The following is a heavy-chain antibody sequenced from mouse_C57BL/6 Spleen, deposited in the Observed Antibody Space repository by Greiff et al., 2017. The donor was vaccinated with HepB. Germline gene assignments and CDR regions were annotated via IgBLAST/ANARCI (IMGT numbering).Heavy chain of an antibody. V-gene: IGHV1-81*01. D-gene: IGHD1-1*01. Sequence: QVQLQQSGAELARPGASVKLSCKASGYTFTSYGISWVKQRPGQGLEWIGEIYPRSGNTYYNEKFKGKATLTADKSSSTAYMELHSLTSEDSAVYFCARRGATVVEGPLDYWGQGTTLTVSS. CDR2: IYPRSGNT. CDR3: ARRGATVVEGPLDY. CDR1: GYTFTSYG. J-gene: IGHJ2*01.